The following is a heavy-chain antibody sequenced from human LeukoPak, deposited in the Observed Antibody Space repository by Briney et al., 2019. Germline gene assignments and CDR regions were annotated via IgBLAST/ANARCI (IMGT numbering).Heavy chain of an antibody. CDR3: ASEPYGDDDKGFDY. CDR2: IYYSGST. CDR1: GGSISSSSYY. D-gene: IGHD4-17*01. Sequence: PSETLSLTCTVSGGSISSSSYYWGWIRQPPGKGLEWIGSIYYSGSTYYNPSLKSRVTISVDTSKNQFSLKLSSVTAADTAVYYCASEPYGDDDKGFDYWGQGTLVTVSS. J-gene: IGHJ4*02. V-gene: IGHV4-39*01.